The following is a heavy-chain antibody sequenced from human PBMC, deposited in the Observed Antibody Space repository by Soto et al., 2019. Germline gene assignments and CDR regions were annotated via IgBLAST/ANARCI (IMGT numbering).Heavy chain of an antibody. CDR2: VNPSSGNT. Sequence: QVQLVQSGAEVKRPGASVKVSCEASGYTFTTYDINWVRQASGQGLEWMGCVNPSSGNTVYAQKFHGRVTMTRDTSISTAYMELSSLQSDDTAIYYCARASMYIWNDHWGQGTLVTFSS. J-gene: IGHJ5*02. CDR3: ARASMYIWNDH. V-gene: IGHV1-8*01. D-gene: IGHD1-20*01. CDR1: GYTFTTYD.